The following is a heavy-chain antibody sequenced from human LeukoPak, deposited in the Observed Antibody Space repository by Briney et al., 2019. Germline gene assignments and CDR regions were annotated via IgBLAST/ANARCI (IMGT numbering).Heavy chain of an antibody. CDR2: IYYSGST. J-gene: IGHJ6*02. CDR1: GGSISSSSYY. D-gene: IGHD3-22*01. CDR3: ARGAYYYGSSGYYYYYYYGMEV. Sequence: SETLSLTCTVSGGSISSSSYYCGWIRQPPGNGLEWIGSIYYSGSTYYNPSLKSRVTISVDTSKNQFSLKLRCVTYADTDVYYCARGAYYYGSSGYYYYYYYGMEVWGQGTTVTVSS. V-gene: IGHV4-39*07.